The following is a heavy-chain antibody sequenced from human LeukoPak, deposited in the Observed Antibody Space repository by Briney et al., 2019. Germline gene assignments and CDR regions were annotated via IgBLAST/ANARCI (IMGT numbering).Heavy chain of an antibody. Sequence: GGSLRLPCAASGFTFSNAWMSWVRQAPGKGLEWVAFIRYDGSNKYYADSVKGRFTISRDNSKNTLYLQMNSLRAEDTAVYYCARDLAAAAVALFRLTSHGRDELIDYWGQGTLVTVSS. CDR2: IRYDGSNK. J-gene: IGHJ4*02. D-gene: IGHD6-13*01. V-gene: IGHV3-30*02. CDR1: GFTFSNAW. CDR3: ARDLAAAAVALFRLTSHGRDELIDY.